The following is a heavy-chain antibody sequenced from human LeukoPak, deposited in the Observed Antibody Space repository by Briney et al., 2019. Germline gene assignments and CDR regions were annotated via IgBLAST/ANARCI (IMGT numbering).Heavy chain of an antibody. CDR3: AKGAHS. D-gene: IGHD4/OR15-4a*01. Sequence: GGSLRLSCAASGFTFSSYAMHWVRQAPGKGLEWVAVISYDGSNKYYADSVKGRFTISRDNSKNTLYLRMNSLRAEDTAVYYCAKGAHSWGQGTMVTVSS. CDR1: GFTFSSYA. V-gene: IGHV3-30-3*01. J-gene: IGHJ3*01. CDR2: ISYDGSNK.